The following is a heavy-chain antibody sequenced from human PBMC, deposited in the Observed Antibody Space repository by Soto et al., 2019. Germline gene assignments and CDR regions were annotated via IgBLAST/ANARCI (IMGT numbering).Heavy chain of an antibody. CDR1: GYTFTSYG. J-gene: IGHJ5*02. V-gene: IGHV1-18*01. Sequence: ASVKVSCKASGYTFTSYGISWVRQAPGQGLEWMGWISAYNGNTNYAQKLQGRVTMTTDTSTSTAYMELRSLRSDDTAVYYCASSDIGFRSSGWYIRSWFDPWGQGTLVTVSS. D-gene: IGHD6-19*01. CDR3: ASSDIGFRSSGWYIRSWFDP. CDR2: ISAYNGNT.